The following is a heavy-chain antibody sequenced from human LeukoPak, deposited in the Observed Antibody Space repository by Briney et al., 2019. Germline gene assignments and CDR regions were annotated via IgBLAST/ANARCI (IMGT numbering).Heavy chain of an antibody. V-gene: IGHV4-59*08. D-gene: IGHD3-22*01. CDR2: IYYSGST. CDR1: GGSISSYY. Sequence: SETLSLTCTVSGGSISSYYWSWIRQPPGKGLEWIGYIYYSGSTNYNPSLKSRVTISVDTSKNQFSLKLSSVTAADTAVYYCARPRRDSSGYWSWFDPWGQGTLVIVSS. CDR3: ARPRRDSSGYWSWFDP. J-gene: IGHJ5*02.